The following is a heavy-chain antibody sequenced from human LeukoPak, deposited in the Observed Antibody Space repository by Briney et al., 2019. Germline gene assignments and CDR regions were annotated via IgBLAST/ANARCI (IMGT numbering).Heavy chain of an antibody. J-gene: IGHJ6*03. V-gene: IGHV4-59*01. CDR2: IDYSGYT. CDR3: ARVFDSGSQAYFYYMDV. CDR1: GGSISSYY. Sequence: SETLSLTCTVSGGSISSYYWSWIRQPPGKGLEWIGYIDYSGYTNYNPSLKSRVTMSVDTSKNQFSLKVSSVTAADTAVYYCARVFDSGSQAYFYYMDVWGKGTTVTIFS. D-gene: IGHD3-10*01.